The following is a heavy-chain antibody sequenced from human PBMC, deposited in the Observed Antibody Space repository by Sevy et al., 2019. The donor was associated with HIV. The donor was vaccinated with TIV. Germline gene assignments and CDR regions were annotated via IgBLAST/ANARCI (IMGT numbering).Heavy chain of an antibody. Sequence: VGSPRLSCAASGFAFSNYYAMHWVRQAPGKGLEWVALISYDGSDKYYADSVKGRFTISRDNFKNTLYLQMNSLTTEDTAVYYCARPRANYVDHYFFYAMDVWGQGTTVTVSS. D-gene: IGHD4-17*01. CDR3: ARPRANYVDHYFFYAMDV. V-gene: IGHV3-30-3*01. CDR1: GFAFSNYYA. CDR2: ISYDGSDK. J-gene: IGHJ6*02.